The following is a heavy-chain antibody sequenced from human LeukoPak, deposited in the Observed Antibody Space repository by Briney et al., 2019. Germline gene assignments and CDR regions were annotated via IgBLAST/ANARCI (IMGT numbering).Heavy chain of an antibody. CDR2: INPSDGAT. Sequence: ASVKVSCKASGYTFTMYYIHWVRQAPGQGLEWMGMINPSDGATTYAQRFQGRITMTRDTSTNTVFMELSSLRSEDTAVYYCARGLYYYDRSTYDDFDYWGQGTLVTVSS. D-gene: IGHD3-22*01. CDR1: GYTFTMYY. J-gene: IGHJ4*02. CDR3: ARGLYYYDRSTYDDFDY. V-gene: IGHV1-46*01.